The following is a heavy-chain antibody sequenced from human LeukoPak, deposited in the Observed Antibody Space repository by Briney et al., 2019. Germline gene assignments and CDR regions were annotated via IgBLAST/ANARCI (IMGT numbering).Heavy chain of an antibody. CDR2: FDPEDGET. J-gene: IGHJ4*02. V-gene: IGHV1-24*01. D-gene: IGHD4-17*01. CDR3: ATDRTTVTKFDY. CDR1: GYTLTELS. Sequence: ASVKVSCKVSGYTLTELSMHWVRQAPGKGLEWMGGFDPEDGETIYAQKFQGRVTMTEDTSTDTAYMELSSLRSEDTAVYYCATDRTTVTKFDYWGQGTLVTASS.